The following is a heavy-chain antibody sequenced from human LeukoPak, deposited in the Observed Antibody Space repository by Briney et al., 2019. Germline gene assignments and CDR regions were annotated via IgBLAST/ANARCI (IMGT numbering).Heavy chain of an antibody. CDR3: ARDAVVGAEDY. V-gene: IGHV1-18*04. CDR1: GYTFTGYY. CDR2: VSAYNGNT. J-gene: IGHJ4*02. D-gene: IGHD1-26*01. Sequence: GASVKVSCKASGYTFTGYYMHWVRQAPGQGLEWMGWVSAYNGNTNYAQKLQGRVTMTTDTSTSTAYMELRSLRSDDTAVYYCARDAVVGAEDYWGQGTLVTVSS.